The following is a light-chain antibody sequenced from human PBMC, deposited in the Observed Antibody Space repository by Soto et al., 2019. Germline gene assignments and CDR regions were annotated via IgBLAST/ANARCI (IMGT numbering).Light chain of an antibody. CDR1: SSDVGGYNY. V-gene: IGLV2-14*01. J-gene: IGLJ2*01. CDR3: CSYTSSNTLVV. CDR2: DVS. Sequence: QSALTQPASVSGSPGQSITISCTGTSSDVGGYNYVSWYQQHPGKAPKLMIYDVSNRPSGVSNRFSGSKSGNTASLTISGLHAEDEDDYCSCSYTSSNTLVVFGGGTKLTVL.